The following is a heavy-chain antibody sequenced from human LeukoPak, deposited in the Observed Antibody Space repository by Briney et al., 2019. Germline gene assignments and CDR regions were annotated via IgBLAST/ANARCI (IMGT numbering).Heavy chain of an antibody. Sequence: GGSLRLSCAASGFTFNIYWMSWVRHAPGKGLEWVANIKEDGSEKYYVDSVKGRFTISRDNAKNSLYLQMNSLRAEDTAVYYCARASSWYTPSRFDPWGQGTLVTVSS. D-gene: IGHD6-13*01. CDR3: ARASSWYTPSRFDP. CDR2: IKEDGSEK. CDR1: GFTFNIYW. J-gene: IGHJ5*02. V-gene: IGHV3-7*01.